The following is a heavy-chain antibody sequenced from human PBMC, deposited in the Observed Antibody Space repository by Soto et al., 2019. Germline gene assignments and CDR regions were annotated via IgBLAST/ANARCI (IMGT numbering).Heavy chain of an antibody. Sequence: SETLSLTCTVSGGSISSGGYYWSWIRQHPGKGLEWIGYIYYSGSTYYNPSLKSRVTISVDTSKNQFSLKLSSVTAADTAVYYGAAVNRGYYYGMDVWGQGTTVTVSS. V-gene: IGHV4-31*03. CDR2: IYYSGST. J-gene: IGHJ6*02. D-gene: IGHD3-10*01. CDR3: AAVNRGYYYGMDV. CDR1: GGSISSGGYY.